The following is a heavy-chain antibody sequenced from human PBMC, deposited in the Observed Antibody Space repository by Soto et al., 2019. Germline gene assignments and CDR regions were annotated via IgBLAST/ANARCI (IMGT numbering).Heavy chain of an antibody. Sequence: SETLSLTCTVSGGSISSYYWSWIRQPPGKGLEWIGYIYYSGSTNYNPSLKSRGTISVDTSKNQFSLKLSSVTAADTAVYYCGGAFYIHNAFNLWAKGQWSPSPQ. CDR2: IYYSGST. CDR3: GGAFYIHNAFNL. J-gene: IGHJ3*01. V-gene: IGHV4-59*01. D-gene: IGHD4-4*01. CDR1: GGSISSYY.